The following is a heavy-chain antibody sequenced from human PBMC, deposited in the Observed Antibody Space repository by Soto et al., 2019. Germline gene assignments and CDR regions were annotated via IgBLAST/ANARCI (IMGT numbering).Heavy chain of an antibody. CDR2: INPNSGNT. V-gene: IGHV1-8*01. Sequence: ASVKVSCKASGYTFTSYDINWVRQATGQGLEWMGWINPNSGNTGYAQKFQGRVTMTRNTSISTAYMGLSSLRSEDTAVYYCARVLGYCSSTSCYSDYYYMDVWGKGTTVTV. CDR3: ARVLGYCSSTSCYSDYYYMDV. J-gene: IGHJ6*03. CDR1: GYTFTSYD. D-gene: IGHD2-2*01.